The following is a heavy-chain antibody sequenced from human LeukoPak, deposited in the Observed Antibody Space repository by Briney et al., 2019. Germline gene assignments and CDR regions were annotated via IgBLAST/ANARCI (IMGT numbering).Heavy chain of an antibody. Sequence: ASVKVSCKASGGTFSSYAISWVRQAPGQGLEWMGGIIPIFGTANYAQKFQGRVTITADESTSTAYMELRSLRSEDTAVYYCARDAIVGATTGDYWGQGTLVTVSS. CDR1: GGTFSSYA. J-gene: IGHJ4*02. CDR3: ARDAIVGATTGDY. CDR2: IIPIFGTA. D-gene: IGHD1-26*01. V-gene: IGHV1-69*13.